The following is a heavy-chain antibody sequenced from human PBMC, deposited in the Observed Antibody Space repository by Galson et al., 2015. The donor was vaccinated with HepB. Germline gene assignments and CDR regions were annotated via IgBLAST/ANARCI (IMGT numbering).Heavy chain of an antibody. CDR3: ARGSFSVGLDY. J-gene: IGHJ4*02. CDR1: GFTFSSYS. D-gene: IGHD1-26*01. V-gene: IGHV3-48*04. CDR2: ISASSSVI. Sequence: SLRLSCAASGFTFSSYSMNWVRQAPGKGLEWLSYISASSSVIHYTDSVRGRVHISRDNTESSLYLQLNSLRVEDTAVYYCARGSFSVGLDYWGPGSLVTVSS.